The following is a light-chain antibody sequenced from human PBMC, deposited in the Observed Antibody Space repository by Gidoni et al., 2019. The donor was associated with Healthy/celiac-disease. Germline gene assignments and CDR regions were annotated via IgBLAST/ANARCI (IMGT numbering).Light chain of an antibody. V-gene: IGKV3-20*01. CDR2: GAS. CDR3: QQYGSA. J-gene: IGKJ5*01. Sequence: EIVLTQSPGTLSLSTGERATLSCRASQSVSSSYLAWYQQKPGQAPRLLIYGASSRATGIPDRFSGSGSGTDFTLTISRLEPEDFAVYYCQQYGSAFXQXTRLXIK. CDR1: QSVSSSY.